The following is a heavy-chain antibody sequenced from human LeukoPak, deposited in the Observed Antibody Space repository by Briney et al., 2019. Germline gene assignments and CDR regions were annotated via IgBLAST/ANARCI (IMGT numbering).Heavy chain of an antibody. Sequence: PGRSLRLSCAASGFTFSKYVMHWVRQAPGKGLEWVALIWYDGSNRYYEDSVKGRFTISRDKSKNTLYLQMNSLRAEDTAVYYCARGGIASHGSGSFDYWGQGILVTVSS. D-gene: IGHD3-10*01. CDR3: ARGGIASHGSGSFDY. V-gene: IGHV3-33*01. J-gene: IGHJ4*02. CDR2: IWYDGSNR. CDR1: GFTFSKYV.